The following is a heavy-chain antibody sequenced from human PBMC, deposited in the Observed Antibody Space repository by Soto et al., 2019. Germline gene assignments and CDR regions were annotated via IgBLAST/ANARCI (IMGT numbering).Heavy chain of an antibody. J-gene: IGHJ3*02. CDR3: ARVFHLSSSWYGNTFDI. CDR2: IWNDGSNK. V-gene: IGHV3-33*01. CDR1: GFTFSSYG. D-gene: IGHD6-13*01. Sequence: QVQLVESGGGVVQPGRSLRLSCAASGFTFSSYGLHWVRQAPGKGLEWVAVIWNDGSNKYYADSVKGRFTISRDNSKNTLYLQMNSLRAEDTALYYCARVFHLSSSWYGNTFDIWGQGTMVTVSS.